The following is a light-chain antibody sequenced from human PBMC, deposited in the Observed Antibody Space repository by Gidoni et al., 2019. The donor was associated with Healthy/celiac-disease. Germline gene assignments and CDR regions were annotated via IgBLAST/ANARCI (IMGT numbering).Light chain of an antibody. CDR2: WAS. CDR1: QSVLYSSNNKNY. V-gene: IGKV4-1*01. Sequence: DIVMTQTPDSLAVSLGERATINCKSSQSVLYSSNNKNYIAWYQQKPGQPPKLLIYWASTRESGVPDRFSGSGSGTDFTLTISSLQAEDVAVYYCQQYYRTSWTFGQGTKVEIK. J-gene: IGKJ1*01. CDR3: QQYYRTSWT.